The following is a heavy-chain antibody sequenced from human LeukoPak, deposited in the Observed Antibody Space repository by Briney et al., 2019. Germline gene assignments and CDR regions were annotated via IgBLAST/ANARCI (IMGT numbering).Heavy chain of an antibody. CDR3: ARETEDIVVVPAAIKWGNWFDP. CDR1: GFTFSSYS. V-gene: IGHV3-48*04. D-gene: IGHD2-2*02. Sequence: GGSLRLSCAASGFTFSSYSMNWVRQAPGKGLEWVSCISSSSSTIYYADSVKGRFTISRDNAKNSLYLQMNSLRAEDTAVYYCARETEDIVVVPAAIKWGNWFDPWGQGTLVTVSS. CDR2: ISSSSSTI. J-gene: IGHJ5*02.